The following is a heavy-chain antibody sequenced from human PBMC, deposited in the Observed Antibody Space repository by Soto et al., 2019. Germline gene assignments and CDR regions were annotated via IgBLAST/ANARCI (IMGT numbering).Heavy chain of an antibody. V-gene: IGHV3-23*01. CDR3: VKGKESGYRGAFDS. J-gene: IGHJ4*02. D-gene: IGHD5-18*01. CDR1: GFNFGSYA. Sequence: QPGGSLRLSCAASGFNFGSYAMGWVRQAPGKGLEWVSGVSGSGGSPYYADSVKGRLTISKDKSKNTLYLDLNNLRPEDTAVYFCVKGKESGYRGAFDSWGQGTMVTVSS. CDR2: VSGSGGSP.